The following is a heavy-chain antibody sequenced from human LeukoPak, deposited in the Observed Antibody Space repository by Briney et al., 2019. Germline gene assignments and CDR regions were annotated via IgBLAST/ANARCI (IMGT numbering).Heavy chain of an antibody. D-gene: IGHD3-16*01. V-gene: IGHV4-59*08. CDR3: ARYGGYYFDY. CDR1: GGSISPYY. J-gene: IGHJ4*02. CDR2: ISYSGST. Sequence: SETLSLTCTVSGGSISPYYWSWLRQPPGKGLEWIGYISYSGSTNYNPSPKTLKSRVTFSVDTSKNQFSLTLSSVTAADTAVYYCARYGGYYFDYWGQGTLVTVSS.